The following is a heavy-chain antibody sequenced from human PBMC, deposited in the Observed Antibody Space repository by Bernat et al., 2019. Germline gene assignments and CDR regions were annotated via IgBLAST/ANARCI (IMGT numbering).Heavy chain of an antibody. Sequence: QVQLVESGGGVVQPGRSLRLSCAASGFTFSSYAMHWVRQAPGKGLEWVAVISSDGSNKYYADSVKGRFTISRDNSKNTLYLQMNSLRAEDTAVYYCARVSGYYGSGSYTYYYYGMDVWGQGTTVTVSS. CDR2: ISSDGSNK. CDR1: GFTFSSYA. J-gene: IGHJ6*02. V-gene: IGHV3-30-3*01. CDR3: ARVSGYYGSGSYTYYYYGMDV. D-gene: IGHD3-10*01.